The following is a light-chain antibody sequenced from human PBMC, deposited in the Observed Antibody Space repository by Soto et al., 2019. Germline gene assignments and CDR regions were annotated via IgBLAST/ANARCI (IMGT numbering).Light chain of an antibody. CDR2: GTS. V-gene: IGKV3-20*01. J-gene: IGKJ5*01. Sequence: EIVLTQSPGTLSLSPGERATLSRRASRSVSSSYLAWYQQRPGQAPRLLIYGTSSRATGIPDRFSGSGSGTDFTLTISRLEPEDFAVYYCQQYGSSLITFGQGTRLEIK. CDR1: RSVSSSY. CDR3: QQYGSSLIT.